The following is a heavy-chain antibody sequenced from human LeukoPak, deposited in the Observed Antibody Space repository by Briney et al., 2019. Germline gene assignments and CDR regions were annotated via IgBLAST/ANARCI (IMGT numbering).Heavy chain of an antibody. J-gene: IGHJ4*02. V-gene: IGHV4-30-4*08. CDR3: ARGFRYCSSTSCYPYFDY. CDR2: IYYSGST. Sequence: PSETLSLTCTVSGGSISSGDYYWSWIRQPPGKGLERIGYIYYSGSTYYNPSLKSRVTISVDTSKNQFSLKLSSVTAADTAVYYCARGFRYCSSTSCYPYFDYWGQGTLVTVSS. D-gene: IGHD2-2*01. CDR1: GGSISSGDYY.